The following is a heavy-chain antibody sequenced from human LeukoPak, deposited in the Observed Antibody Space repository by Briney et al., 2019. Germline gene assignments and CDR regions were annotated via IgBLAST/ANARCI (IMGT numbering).Heavy chain of an antibody. Sequence: GGSLRLSCVASGGSRSRYWISWVRQAPGKGLEWVANINTDGSVKYNGNSVNGGFTISRDTANKSVYLQSNSLRAEDTAIYYSSPPPWGQGTLVPVSS. J-gene: IGHJ5*02. CDR2: INTDGSVK. V-gene: IGHV3-7*01. CDR1: GGSRSRYW. CDR3: SPPP.